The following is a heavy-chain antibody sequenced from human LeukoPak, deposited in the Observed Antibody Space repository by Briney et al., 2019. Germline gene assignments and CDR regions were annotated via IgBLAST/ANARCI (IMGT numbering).Heavy chain of an antibody. V-gene: IGHV3-7*01. J-gene: IGHJ4*02. CDR3: TRVGDGGISAY. CDR1: GFTFSSYW. CDR2: IKQDGSEK. Sequence: GGSLRLSCAASGFTFSSYWMSWVRQAPGKGLEWVANIKQDGSEKYYVDSVKGRFTISRDNAKNSLYLQMNSLRAEDTAMYYCTRVGDGGISAYWGQGTLVTVSS. D-gene: IGHD2-21*01.